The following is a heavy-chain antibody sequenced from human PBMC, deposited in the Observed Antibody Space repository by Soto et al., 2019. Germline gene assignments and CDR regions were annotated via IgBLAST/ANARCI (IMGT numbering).Heavy chain of an antibody. D-gene: IGHD3-3*01. CDR3: ARVESGSLDY. J-gene: IGHJ4*02. CDR2: ISSSSSYI. V-gene: IGHV3-21*01. Sequence: SGGSLRLSCAASGFTFSSYSMNWVRQAPGKGLEWVSSISSSSSYIYYADSVKGRFTISRDNAKNSLYLQMNSLRAEDTAVYYCARVESGSLDYWGQGTLVTVSS. CDR1: GFTFSSYS.